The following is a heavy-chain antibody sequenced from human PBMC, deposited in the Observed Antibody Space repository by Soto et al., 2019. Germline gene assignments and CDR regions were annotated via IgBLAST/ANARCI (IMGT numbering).Heavy chain of an antibody. V-gene: IGHV4-39*01. CDR3: ARGTVVTLRYFDY. Sequence: QLQLQESGPGLVKPSETLSLTCTVSGGSISSSSYYWGWIRQPPGKGLEWIGSIYYSGSTYYNPSLKSRVTISVDTSKNQFSLKLSSVTAADTAVYYCARGTVVTLRYFDYWGQGTLVTVSS. CDR2: IYYSGST. D-gene: IGHD2-21*02. CDR1: GGSISSSSYY. J-gene: IGHJ4*02.